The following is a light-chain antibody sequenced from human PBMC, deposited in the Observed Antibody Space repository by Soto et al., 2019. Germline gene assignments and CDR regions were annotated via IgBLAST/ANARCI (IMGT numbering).Light chain of an antibody. CDR1: SSDIGGYKY. CDR2: EVS. J-gene: IGLJ3*02. CDR3: TSYSRYRVLV. V-gene: IGLV2-14*01. Sequence: QSVLTQPASVSGSLGQSLTISCTGTSSDIGGYKYVSWYQQHSGKAPKLIIFEVSNRPSGVSDRFSGSNSGNTASLTISGLQAEDEADYYCTSYSRYRVLVFGGGTKSPS.